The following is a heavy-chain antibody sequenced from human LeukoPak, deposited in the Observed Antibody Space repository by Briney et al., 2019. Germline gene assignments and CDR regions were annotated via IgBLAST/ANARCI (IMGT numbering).Heavy chain of an antibody. CDR1: GGTFSSYA. V-gene: IGHV1-69*13. CDR2: IIPIFGTA. J-gene: IGHJ6*03. Sequence: SVKVSCKASGGTFSSYAISWVRQAPGQGLEWMGGIIPIFGTANYAQKFQGRVTITADESTSTAYMELSSLRSEDTAVYYCASCSSTSCYKVYYYMDVWGKGTTVTVSS. CDR3: ASCSSTSCYKVYYYMDV. D-gene: IGHD2-2*02.